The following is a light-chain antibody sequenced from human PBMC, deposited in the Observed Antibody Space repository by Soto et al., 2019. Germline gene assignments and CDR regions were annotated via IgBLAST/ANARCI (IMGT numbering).Light chain of an antibody. Sequence: QSALTQPASVSGSPGQSITISCTGTSSDIGGYNYVSWYQHHPGRAPKLMIFDVNNRPSGVSNRFSGSKSGNTASLTISGLQAEDEADYYCGSYTSASADVLFGGGTQLTVL. CDR1: SSDIGGYNY. V-gene: IGLV2-14*03. CDR2: DVN. CDR3: GSYTSASADVL. J-gene: IGLJ2*01.